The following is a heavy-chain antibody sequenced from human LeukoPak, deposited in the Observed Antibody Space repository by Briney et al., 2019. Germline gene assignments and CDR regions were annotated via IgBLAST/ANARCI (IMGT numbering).Heavy chain of an antibody. CDR2: ISDSGGIT. D-gene: IGHD3-10*01. Sequence: GGSLRLSCAASGFTFSSYAMNWVRHAPGKGREWVSGISDSGGITYYADSVKGRFTISRDNSKNTLYVQVNSLRVEDTAVYYCARGPYGSGTYNWFDPWGQGTLVTVSS. CDR1: GFTFSSYA. V-gene: IGHV3-23*01. J-gene: IGHJ5*02. CDR3: ARGPYGSGTYNWFDP.